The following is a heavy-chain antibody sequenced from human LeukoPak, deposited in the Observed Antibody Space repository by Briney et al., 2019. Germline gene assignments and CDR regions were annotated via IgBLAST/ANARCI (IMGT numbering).Heavy chain of an antibody. V-gene: IGHV1-18*01. D-gene: IGHD5-18*01. Sequence: ASVKVSCKASGYTSASYATSRVRQAPGQGVEWMGWISGYNGNTKYTQKDQGRVTMTTDTSTSTAYMELRSMRSDDRAVYYCARGYSYGSDYYYGMDGGGQGTTVTVSA. CDR2: ISGYNGNT. CDR1: GYTSASYA. CDR3: ARGYSYGSDYYYGMDG. J-gene: IGHJ6*01.